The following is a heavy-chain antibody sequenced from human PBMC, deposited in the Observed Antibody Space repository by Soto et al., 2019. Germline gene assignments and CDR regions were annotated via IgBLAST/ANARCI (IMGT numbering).Heavy chain of an antibody. J-gene: IGHJ4*02. V-gene: IGHV3-21*01. CDR2: ISSSSSYI. CDR1: GFTFSSYS. Sequence: GGSLRLSCAASGFTFSSYSMNWVRQAPGKGLEWVSSISSSSSYIYYADSVKGRFTISRDNAKNSLYLQMNSLRAEDTAVYYCARDVPPAGGRSSTSCFDYWGQGTLVTVSS. CDR3: ARDVPPAGGRSSTSCFDY. D-gene: IGHD2-2*01.